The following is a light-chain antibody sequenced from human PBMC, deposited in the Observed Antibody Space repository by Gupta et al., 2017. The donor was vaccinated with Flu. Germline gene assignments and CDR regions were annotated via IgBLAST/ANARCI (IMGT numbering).Light chain of an antibody. CDR1: HGIGKS. CDR2: AAS. J-gene: IGKJ4*02. Sequence: PSYVSASIGDRGIITCRASHGIGKSLACCQQKPGTSPKLLMGAASTLQSGVPSRFSGSGSGTEFTFTISDLQPEDAATYYCQKDYGFPHAFGAGTKVNI. CDR3: QKDYGFPHA. V-gene: IGKV1-27*01.